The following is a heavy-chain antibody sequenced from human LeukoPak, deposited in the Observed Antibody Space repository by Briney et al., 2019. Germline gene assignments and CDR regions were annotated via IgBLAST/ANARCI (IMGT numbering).Heavy chain of an antibody. J-gene: IGHJ2*01. CDR1: GFTFSSYW. CDR2: ISSSGSGGNT. D-gene: IGHD1-26*01. Sequence: GGSLRLSCAASGFTFSSYWMHWARQAPGKGLDWVSGISSSGSGGNTYYADSVKGRFTISRDSSKNTLFLHMNTLRAEDTAIYYCAKDRTVGASYWYFDLWGRGTLVTVSS. V-gene: IGHV3-23*01. CDR3: AKDRTVGASYWYFDL.